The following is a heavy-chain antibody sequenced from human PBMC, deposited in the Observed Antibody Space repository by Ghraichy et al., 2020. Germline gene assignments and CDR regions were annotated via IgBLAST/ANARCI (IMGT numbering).Heavy chain of an antibody. CDR2: ISGSGGST. CDR1: GFTFSSHG. V-gene: IGHV3-23*01. J-gene: IGHJ5*02. D-gene: IGHD4-17*01. CDR3: AKDRGDYSNFRFDP. Sequence: LSLTCVASGFTFSSHGMSWVRQAPGKGLEWVSSISGSGGSTYNADSVKGRFTISRDNSKNTLFLQMSSLRAEDTAIYYCAKDRGDYSNFRFDPWGQGTLVTVSS.